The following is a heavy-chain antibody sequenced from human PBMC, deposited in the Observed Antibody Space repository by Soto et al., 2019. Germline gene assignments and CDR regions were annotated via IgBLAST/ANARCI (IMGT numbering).Heavy chain of an antibody. CDR2: IYATGTT. D-gene: IGHD1-1*01. J-gene: IGHJ5*02. V-gene: IGHV4-4*07. Sequence: QVQLQESGPGRVKPSETLSLTCTVSGASISGYYWSWIRKSAGKGLEWIGRIYATGTTDYNPSLKSRVMMSVDTSNKQFSLKLRSVTAADTAVYYCVRDGTKTLRDWFDPWGQGISVTVSS. CDR1: GASISGYY. CDR3: VRDGTKTLRDWFDP.